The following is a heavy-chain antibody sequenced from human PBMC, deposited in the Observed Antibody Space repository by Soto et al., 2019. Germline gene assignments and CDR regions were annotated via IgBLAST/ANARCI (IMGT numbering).Heavy chain of an antibody. CDR3: ARTHWQPEYLEGFDF. D-gene: IGHD1-1*01. Sequence: SVNVYFKSAVYTFNIHGNRRGRCAPGRGLEWMGWISAYNGDTKYAQRVQDRVSMNTDTSTVTAYIELRSVRFDDTAIYFCARTHWQPEYLEGFDFWGQGTPVTVSS. J-gene: IGHJ4*02. V-gene: IGHV1-18*04. CDR1: VYTFNIHG. CDR2: ISAYNGDT.